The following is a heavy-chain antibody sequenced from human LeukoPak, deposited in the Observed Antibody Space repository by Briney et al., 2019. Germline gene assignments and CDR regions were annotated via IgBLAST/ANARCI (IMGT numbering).Heavy chain of an antibody. CDR1: GGSISSYY. Sequence: SETLSLTCTVSGGSISSYYWSWIRQPPGKGLEWIGYIYYSGSTNYNPSLKSRVTISVDTSKNQFSLKLGSVTAADTAVYYCARGRHGSGTIPDWGQGTLVTVSS. CDR2: IYYSGST. CDR3: ARGRHGSGTIPD. V-gene: IGHV4-59*01. D-gene: IGHD3-10*01. J-gene: IGHJ4*02.